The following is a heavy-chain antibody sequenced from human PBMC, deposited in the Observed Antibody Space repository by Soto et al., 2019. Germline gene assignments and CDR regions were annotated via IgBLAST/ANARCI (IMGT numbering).Heavy chain of an antibody. CDR3: AREAPTSGSGAFDV. J-gene: IGHJ3*01. D-gene: IGHD3-10*01. V-gene: IGHV3-7*01. CDR2: IKQDGSEK. Sequence: GGSLRLSCAASGFTFSSHWMTWVRQAPGTGLEWVANIKQDGSEKYYVDSVKGRFTISRDNAKNSLYLQLNSLRAEDTAVYYCAREAPTSGSGAFDVWGQGTMVTVSS. CDR1: GFTFSSHW.